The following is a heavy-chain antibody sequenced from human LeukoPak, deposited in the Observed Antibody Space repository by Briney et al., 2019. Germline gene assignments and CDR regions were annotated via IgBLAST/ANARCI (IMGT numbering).Heavy chain of an antibody. CDR3: ARFSSGSNWFDA. V-gene: IGHV4-39*07. CDR1: GGSISSSSYY. J-gene: IGHJ5*02. Sequence: SETLSLTCTVSGGSISSSSYYWGWIRQPPGKGLEWIGSIYYSGSTYYNPSLKSRVTISLDTSKNQFSLKLSSLTAADTAVYYCARFSSGSNWFDAWGQGALVTVSS. CDR2: IYYSGST.